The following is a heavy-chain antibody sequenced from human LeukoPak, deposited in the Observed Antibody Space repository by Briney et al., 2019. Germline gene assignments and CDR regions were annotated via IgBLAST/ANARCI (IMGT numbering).Heavy chain of an antibody. CDR1: GGSISSYY. Sequence: SETLSLTCTVSGGSISSYYWNWIRQPPGQGLEWIATVFYSGSPYYNPSLKSRITISMDTSKNQFSLNLTSVSAADTAIYYCARGAFDLWGRGTLVTVSA. J-gene: IGHJ2*01. V-gene: IGHV4-59*12. CDR2: VFYSGSP. CDR3: ARGAFDL.